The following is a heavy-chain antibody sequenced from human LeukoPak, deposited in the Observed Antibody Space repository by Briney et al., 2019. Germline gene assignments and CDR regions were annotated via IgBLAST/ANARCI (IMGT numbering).Heavy chain of an antibody. V-gene: IGHV3-30*03. Sequence: GGSLRLPCAASGFTFSSYGMHWVRQAPGKGLEWVAVISYDGSNKYYADSVKGRFTISRDNSKNTLYLQMNSLRAEDTAVYYCATSSWWYYFDYWGQGTLVTVSS. CDR2: ISYDGSNK. D-gene: IGHD6-13*01. CDR3: ATSSWWYYFDY. J-gene: IGHJ4*02. CDR1: GFTFSSYG.